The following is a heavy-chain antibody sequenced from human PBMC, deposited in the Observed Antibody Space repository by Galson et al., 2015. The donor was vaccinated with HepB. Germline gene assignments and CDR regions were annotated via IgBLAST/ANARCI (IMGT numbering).Heavy chain of an antibody. D-gene: IGHD4-17*01. CDR3: ASHAEVTTQAFDI. Sequence: SVKVSCKASGGTFSSYAISWVRQAPGQGLEWMGGIIPIFGIANYAQKFQGRVTITADKSTSTAYMELSSLRSEDTAVYYCASHAEVTTQAFDIWGQGTMVTVSS. J-gene: IGHJ3*02. CDR2: IIPIFGIA. CDR1: GGTFSSYA. V-gene: IGHV1-69*10.